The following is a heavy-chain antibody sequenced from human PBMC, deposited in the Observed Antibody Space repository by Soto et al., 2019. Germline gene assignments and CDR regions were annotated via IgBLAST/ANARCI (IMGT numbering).Heavy chain of an antibody. Sequence: EVQLVESGGGLVQPGRSLRLSCAASGFSFDGYAMNWVRQPPGKGLEWVSGISWNSGNIDYADSVKGRFTISRDNAKNSLYLQMNSLRAEDTALYYCVKASTYSSSQGWFDPWGRGTMVTVSS. CDR1: GFSFDGYA. CDR3: VKASTYSSSQGWFDP. J-gene: IGHJ5*02. D-gene: IGHD6-6*01. CDR2: ISWNSGNI. V-gene: IGHV3-9*01.